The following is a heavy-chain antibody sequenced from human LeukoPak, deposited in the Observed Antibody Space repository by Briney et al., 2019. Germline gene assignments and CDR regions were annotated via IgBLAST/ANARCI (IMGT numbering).Heavy chain of an antibody. CDR3: ARDVGSLNYGDYVSDY. Sequence: GGSLRLSCAASGFTFSDYYMSWIRQAPGKGVEWVSYISSSSSYTNYADSVKGRFTISRDNAKNSLYLQMNSLRAEDTAVYYCARDVGSLNYGDYVSDYWGQGTLVTVSS. J-gene: IGHJ4*02. D-gene: IGHD4-17*01. V-gene: IGHV3-11*06. CDR2: ISSSSSYT. CDR1: GFTFSDYY.